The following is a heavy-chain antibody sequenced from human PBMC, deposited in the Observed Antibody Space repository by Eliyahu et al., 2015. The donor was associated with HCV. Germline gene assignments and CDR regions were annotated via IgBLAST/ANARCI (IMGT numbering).Heavy chain of an antibody. D-gene: IGHD3-22*01. CDR3: AKDGNYYDSRENYYYGMDV. Sequence: EWVAVISYDGSNKYYADSVKGRFTISRDNSKNTLYLQMNSLRAEDTAVYYCAKDGNYYDSRENYYYGMDVWGQGTTVTVSS. J-gene: IGHJ6*02. V-gene: IGHV3-30*18. CDR2: ISYDGSNK.